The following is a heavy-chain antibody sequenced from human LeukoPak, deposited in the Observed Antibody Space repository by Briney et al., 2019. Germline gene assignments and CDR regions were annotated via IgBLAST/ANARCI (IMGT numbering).Heavy chain of an antibody. CDR3: ASYYSDSEYFQH. J-gene: IGHJ1*01. Sequence: PSETLSLTCTVSGGSINSFSWSWFRQPPGEGLEWIGYIYYTGKTNYNPSLKSRVTISIDPSKNQFSLNVSSMTAADTAVYYCASYYSDSEYFQHWGQGTLVTVSS. CDR1: GGSINSFS. CDR2: IYYTGKT. D-gene: IGHD4-11*01. V-gene: IGHV4-59*13.